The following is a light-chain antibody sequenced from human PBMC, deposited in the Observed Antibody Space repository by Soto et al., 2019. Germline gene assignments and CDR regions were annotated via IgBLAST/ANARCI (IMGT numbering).Light chain of an antibody. CDR2: EVT. CDR3: SSYAGSNNFVL. V-gene: IGLV2-8*01. CDR1: SSDVGGYNY. Sequence: QSALTQPPSASGSPGQSVTISCTGTSSDVGGYNYVSWYQQHPGKVPKLMIYEVTKRPSGVPDRFSGSKSGNTASLTVSGLQAEDEADYYCSSYAGSNNFVLFGGGTKVT. J-gene: IGLJ2*01.